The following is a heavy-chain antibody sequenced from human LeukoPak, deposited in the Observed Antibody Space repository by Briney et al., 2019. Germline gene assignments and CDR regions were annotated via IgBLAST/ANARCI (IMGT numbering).Heavy chain of an antibody. D-gene: IGHD3-22*01. Sequence: SVKVSCKASGGTFSSYAISWVRQAPGQGLERMGRIIPILGIANYAQKFQGRVTITADKSTSTAYMELSSLRSEDTAVYYCARDLSTGYYDSSGYYPYWGQGTLVTVSS. CDR1: GGTFSSYA. V-gene: IGHV1-69*04. J-gene: IGHJ4*02. CDR2: IIPILGIA. CDR3: ARDLSTGYYDSSGYYPY.